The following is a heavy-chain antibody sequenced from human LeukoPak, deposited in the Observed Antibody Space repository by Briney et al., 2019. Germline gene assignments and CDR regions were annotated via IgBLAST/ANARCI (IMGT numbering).Heavy chain of an antibody. CDR3: ARGGTAMAIFDY. V-gene: IGHV4-59*08. CDR1: GGSISSYY. J-gene: IGHJ4*02. D-gene: IGHD5-18*01. Sequence: SETLSLTRSVSGGSISSYYWSWIRQPPGKGLEWIGYIYYTGSTNYNPSLKSRVTISVDTSKNQFSLKLSSVTAADTAVYYCARGGTAMAIFDYWGQGTLVTVSS. CDR2: IYYTGST.